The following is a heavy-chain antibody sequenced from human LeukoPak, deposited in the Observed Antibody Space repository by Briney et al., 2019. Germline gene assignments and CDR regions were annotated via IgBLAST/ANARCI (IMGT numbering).Heavy chain of an antibody. Sequence: GGSLRLSCAASGFTVSSNYMSWVRQAPGKGLEWVSVIYSGGSTYYADSVKGRFTISRHNSKNTLYLQMNSLRAEDTAVYYCARDRGYSYGSQIDPHYYYGMDVWGQGTTVTVSS. CDR3: ARDRGYSYGSQIDPHYYYGMDV. D-gene: IGHD5-18*01. CDR2: IYSGGST. CDR1: GFTVSSNY. J-gene: IGHJ6*02. V-gene: IGHV3-53*04.